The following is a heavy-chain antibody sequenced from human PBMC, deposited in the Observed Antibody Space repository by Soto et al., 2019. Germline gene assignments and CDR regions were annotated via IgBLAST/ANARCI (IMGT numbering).Heavy chain of an antibody. J-gene: IGHJ3*02. CDR1: GFTFSSYA. CDR2: ISGSGGST. Sequence: GGSLRLSCAASGFTFSSYAMSWVRQAPGKGLEWVSAISGSGGSTYYADSVKGRFTISRDNSKNTLYLQMNSLRAEDTAVYYCAKKLGIFGVGARHDAFDIWGQGTMVTVSS. D-gene: IGHD3-3*01. V-gene: IGHV3-23*01. CDR3: AKKLGIFGVGARHDAFDI.